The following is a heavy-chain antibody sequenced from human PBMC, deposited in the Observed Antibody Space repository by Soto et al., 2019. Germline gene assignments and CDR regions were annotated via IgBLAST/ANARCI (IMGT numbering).Heavy chain of an antibody. V-gene: IGHV1-8*01. CDR2: MNPNSGNT. CDR3: ARAAHQDYGDSQVFRSWGGPWQNYYMDV. D-gene: IGHD4-17*01. Sequence: ASVKVSCKASGYTFTSYDINWVRQATGQGLEWMGWMNPNSGNTGYAQKFQGRVTMTRNTSISTAYMELSSLRSEDTAVYYCARAAHQDYGDSQVFRSWGGPWQNYYMDVWGKGTTVTVSS. J-gene: IGHJ6*03. CDR1: GYTFTSYD.